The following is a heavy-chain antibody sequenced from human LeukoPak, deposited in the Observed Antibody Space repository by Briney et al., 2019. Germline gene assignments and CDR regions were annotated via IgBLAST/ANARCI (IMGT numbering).Heavy chain of an antibody. J-gene: IGHJ4*02. CDR1: GITLSNYG. V-gene: IGHV3-23*01. CDR3: ARGSLAAFDY. Sequence: GSLRLSWSISGITLSNYGMGWVRQAPGEGLEWVAGISDSGGRTKYADSVKGRFTISRDNSKNTLYLQMNSLRAEDTAVYYCARGSLAAFDYWGQGTLVTVSS. D-gene: IGHD1-26*01. CDR2: ISDSGGRT.